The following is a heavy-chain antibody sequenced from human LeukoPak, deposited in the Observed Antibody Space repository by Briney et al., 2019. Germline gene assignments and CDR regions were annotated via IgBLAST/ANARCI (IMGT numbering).Heavy chain of an antibody. J-gene: IGHJ4*02. V-gene: IGHV4-61*02. D-gene: IGHD6-13*01. CDR2: IYTTGSS. CDR3: AREANSWYNFDY. Sequence: PSEALSLTCTVSGDSISNIRYYWVWIRQPPGKGLEWIGRIYTTGSSNYNPSLQSRVSMSIDTSKNQFSLKVSSVTAADTAVYYCAREANSWYNFDYWGQGTLVTVSS. CDR1: GDSISNIRYY.